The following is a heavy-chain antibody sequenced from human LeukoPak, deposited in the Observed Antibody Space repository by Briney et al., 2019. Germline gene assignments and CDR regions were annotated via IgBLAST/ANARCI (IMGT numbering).Heavy chain of an antibody. CDR3: ARAGYSSGWYPAHYFDY. V-gene: IGHV4-59*01. D-gene: IGHD6-19*01. CDR2: IYYSGST. CDR1: GGSISSYY. J-gene: IGHJ4*02. Sequence: SETLSLTCTVSGGSISSYYWSWIRQPPGKGLEGIGYIYYSGSTNYNPSLKSRVTISVDTSKNQFSLKLSSVTAADTAVYYCARAGYSSGWYPAHYFDYWGQGTLVTVSS.